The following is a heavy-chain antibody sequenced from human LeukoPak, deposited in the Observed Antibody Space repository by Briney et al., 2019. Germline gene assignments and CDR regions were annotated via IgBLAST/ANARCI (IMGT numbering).Heavy chain of an antibody. CDR2: IGGSGGST. J-gene: IGHJ4*02. Sequence: GGSLRLSCAASGFTFCIYAVSCVRQAPGKGLEWVPAIGGSGGSTYYAAYVTGRFTTSRDHSKNTLYVQMNSMRAEDTAVYYCAKDYWNYYFDYWGQGTLVTVSS. V-gene: IGHV3-23*01. D-gene: IGHD1-7*01. CDR3: AKDYWNYYFDY. CDR1: GFTFCIYA.